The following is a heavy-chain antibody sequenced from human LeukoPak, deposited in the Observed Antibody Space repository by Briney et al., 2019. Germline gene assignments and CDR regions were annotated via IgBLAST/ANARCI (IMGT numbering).Heavy chain of an antibody. CDR1: GNTFTDHY. CDR2: IDPEDGEA. J-gene: IGHJ4*02. V-gene: IGHV1-69-2*01. D-gene: IGHD3-16*01. Sequence: ASVKVSCKISGNTFTDHYIHWVQQAPGKGREWMGVIDPEDGEAKYAEKFQGRLTISADTSRDIGYMELSSLTSEDTAVYYCATHTRLMTYWGQGTLVTVSS. CDR3: ATHTRLMTY.